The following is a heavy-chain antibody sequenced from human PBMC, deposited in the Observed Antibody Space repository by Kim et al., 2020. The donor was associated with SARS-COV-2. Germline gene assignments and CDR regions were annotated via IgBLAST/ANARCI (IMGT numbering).Heavy chain of an antibody. V-gene: IGHV3-23*01. CDR2: ILDSGSRT. Sequence: GGSLRLSCAASGFTFSNYAMSWVRQAPGKGLEWVSGILDSGSRTYYAYSVKGRFTMSRDNSKNKLYLQMKSLRPEATAASYCSNTPRVLYVWGQGTTAT. CDR3: SNTPRVLYV. J-gene: IGHJ6*01. D-gene: IGHD2-15*01. CDR1: GFTFSNYA.